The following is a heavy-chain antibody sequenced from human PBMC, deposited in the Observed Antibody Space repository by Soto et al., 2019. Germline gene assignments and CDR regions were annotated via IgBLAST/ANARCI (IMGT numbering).Heavy chain of an antibody. V-gene: IGHV2-5*02. CDR1: GFSLPTNRVG. J-gene: IGHJ4*02. CDR2: IYWDDSK. Sequence: QITLKESGPTLVKPTQTLTLTCTFSGFSLPTNRVGVAWNRQPPGKALEWLAVIYWDDSKTYRPSLKSRLTITKDTSKNQVALTMTDMDPVDTATYYCAHAYGGRSLYWGQGTLVTVSS. CDR3: AHAYGGRSLY. D-gene: IGHD1-26*01.